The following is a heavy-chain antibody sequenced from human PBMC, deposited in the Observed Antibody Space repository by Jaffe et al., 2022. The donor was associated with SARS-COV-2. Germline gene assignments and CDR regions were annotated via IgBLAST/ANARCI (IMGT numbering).Heavy chain of an antibody. CDR2: INPSGGST. J-gene: IGHJ6*02. CDR3: ARDKPGNYCSGGSCYSESYYYYGMDV. CDR1: GYTFTSYY. Sequence: QVQLVQSGAEVKKPGASVKVSCKASGYTFTSYYMHWVRQAPGQGLEWMGIINPSGGSTSYAQKFQGRVTMTRDTSTSTVYMELSSLRSEDTAVYYCARDKPGNYCSGGSCYSESYYYYGMDVWGQGTTVTVSS. V-gene: IGHV1-46*01. D-gene: IGHD2-15*01.